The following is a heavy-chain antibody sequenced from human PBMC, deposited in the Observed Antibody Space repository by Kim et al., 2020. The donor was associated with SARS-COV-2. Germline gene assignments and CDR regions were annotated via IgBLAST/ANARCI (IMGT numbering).Heavy chain of an antibody. D-gene: IGHD3-10*01. J-gene: IGHJ4*02. V-gene: IGHV3-23*01. Sequence: SPDSVKGRFTISRDNSKNTLYLQMNSLRAEDTAVYYCAKNPTVWFGELFHWGQGTLVTVSS. CDR3: AKNPTVWFGELFH.